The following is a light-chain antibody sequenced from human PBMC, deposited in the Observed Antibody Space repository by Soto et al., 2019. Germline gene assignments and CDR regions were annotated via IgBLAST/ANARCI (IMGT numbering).Light chain of an antibody. V-gene: IGKV2-28*01. CDR2: LGS. J-gene: IGKJ5*01. Sequence: EIVMTQSPLSLPVSPGEPASISCSSSQSLLNANGNNYLDWYLQKAGRSPQLLIYLGSNRASGVPDRFSGSGSGTDFTLKISRVEAEDVGVYYCLQALQTPITFGQGTRLEIK. CDR3: LQALQTPIT. CDR1: QSLLNANGNNY.